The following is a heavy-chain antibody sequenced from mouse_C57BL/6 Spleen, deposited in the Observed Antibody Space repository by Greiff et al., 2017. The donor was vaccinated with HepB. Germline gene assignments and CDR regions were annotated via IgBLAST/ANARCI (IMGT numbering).Heavy chain of an antibody. J-gene: IGHJ2*01. D-gene: IGHD2-5*01. CDR2: IYPGSGST. V-gene: IGHV1-55*01. CDR3: ARDSNYVGY. CDR1: GYTFTSYW. Sequence: VQLQESGAELVKPGASVKMSCKASGYTFTSYWITWVKQRPGQGLEWIGDIYPGSGSTNYNEKFKSKATLTVDTSSSTAYMQLSSLTSEDSAVYYCARDSNYVGYWGQGTTLTVSS.